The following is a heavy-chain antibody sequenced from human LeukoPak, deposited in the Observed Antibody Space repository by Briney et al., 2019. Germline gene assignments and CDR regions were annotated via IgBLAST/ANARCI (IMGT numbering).Heavy chain of an antibody. Sequence: PGGSLRLSCAASGFTFSSYAMSWVRQAPGKGLEWVSAISSSGGNTYYADSAKGRFTISRDNSKNTLYLQMNSLRAEDTAVYYCAKGGSDYDDHGYSFDYWGQGALVTVSS. J-gene: IGHJ4*02. D-gene: IGHD1-26*01. V-gene: IGHV3-23*01. CDR1: GFTFSSYA. CDR3: AKGGSDYDDHGYSFDY. CDR2: ISSSGGNT.